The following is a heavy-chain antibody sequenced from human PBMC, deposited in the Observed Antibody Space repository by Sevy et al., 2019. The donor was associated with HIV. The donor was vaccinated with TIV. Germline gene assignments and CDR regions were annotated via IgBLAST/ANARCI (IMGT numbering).Heavy chain of an antibody. J-gene: IGHJ6*03. CDR1: GGSISSYY. CDR2: IYTSGST. D-gene: IGHD6-19*01. CDR3: ARAPRIAVAGTSYYYYYYYMDV. Sequence: SETLSLTCTVSGGSISSYYWSWIRQPAGKGLEWIGRIYTSGSTNYNPSLKSRVTMSVDTSKNQFSLKLSSVTAADTAVYYCARAPRIAVAGTSYYYYYYYMDVWGKGTTVTVSS. V-gene: IGHV4-4*07.